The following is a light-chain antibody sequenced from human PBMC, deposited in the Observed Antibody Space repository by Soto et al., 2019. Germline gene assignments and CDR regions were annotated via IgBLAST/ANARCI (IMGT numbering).Light chain of an antibody. J-gene: IGKJ1*01. V-gene: IGKV1-5*03. CDR2: MAS. CDR1: QSISSW. Sequence: DIQMTQSPSTLSASVGDRVTITCRASQSISSWLAWYQQKPGKVPKLLIYMASSLESGVPSRFSGSGSGTEFTLTISSLQPDDFATYYCQQYKSYSRTFGQGTKLEIK. CDR3: QQYKSYSRT.